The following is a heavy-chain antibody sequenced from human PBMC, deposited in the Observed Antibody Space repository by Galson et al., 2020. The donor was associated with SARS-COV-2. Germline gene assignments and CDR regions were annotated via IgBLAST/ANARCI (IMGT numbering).Heavy chain of an antibody. J-gene: IGHJ4*02. CDR2: IYTGGQT. CDR3: ASGYRRSWYTIDQ. V-gene: IGHV3-66*01. CDR1: GFRVSSTY. Sequence: GGSLRLSCAVSGFRVSSTYMSWVRQPPGKGLEWVSIIYTGGQTYYGDSVKGRFTISRDTSKNTLYLQINNVRDEDTAVYHCASGYRRSWYTIDQWGQGTQVTVSS. D-gene: IGHD6-13*01.